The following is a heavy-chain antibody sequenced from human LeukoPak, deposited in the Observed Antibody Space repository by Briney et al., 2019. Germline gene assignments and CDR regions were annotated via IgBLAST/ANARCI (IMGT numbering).Heavy chain of an antibody. CDR3: AGGPGITGTTGYFDY. Sequence: PGGSLRLSCAASGFTFSSYEMNWVRQAPGKGLEWVSYISSSGSTIYYADSVKGRFTISRDNAKNSLYLQMNSLRAEDTAVYYCAGGPGITGTTGYFDYWGQGTLVTVSS. CDR1: GFTFSSYE. J-gene: IGHJ4*02. D-gene: IGHD1-7*01. CDR2: ISSSGSTI. V-gene: IGHV3-48*03.